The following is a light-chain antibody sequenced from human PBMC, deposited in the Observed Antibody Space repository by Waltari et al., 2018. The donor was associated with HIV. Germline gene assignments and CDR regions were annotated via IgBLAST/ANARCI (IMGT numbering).Light chain of an antibody. V-gene: IGLV2-14*01. CDR2: QVN. J-gene: IGLJ1*01. CDR1: SSDVGDYRY. CDR3: SSFAAGGTQV. Sequence: QSALTQPASVSGSPGQSTTISCSGTSSDVGDYRYVSWYQLHPGKAPQLLIFQVNNRPSGVSIRFSGSKSGNTASLTISGLQTEDEGDYYCSSFAAGGTQVFGTGTKVTV.